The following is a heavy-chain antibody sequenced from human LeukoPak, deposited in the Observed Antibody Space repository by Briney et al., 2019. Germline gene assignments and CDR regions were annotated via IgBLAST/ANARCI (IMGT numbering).Heavy chain of an antibody. Sequence: SSGTTIYYADSVKGRFSISRDNAMSSLYLQMNSLRVEDTAVTYCALLSVVSDFDFWGQGAVVSVSS. D-gene: IGHD3-22*01. J-gene: IGHJ4*02. CDR2: SSGTTI. CDR3: ALLSVVSDFDF. V-gene: IGHV3-48*03.